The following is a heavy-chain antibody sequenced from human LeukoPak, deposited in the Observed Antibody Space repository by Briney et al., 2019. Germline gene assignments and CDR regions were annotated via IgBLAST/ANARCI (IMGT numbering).Heavy chain of an antibody. CDR3: ARVKDYSDYAWFDP. Sequence: PSQTLSLTCTVSGASISSGEDYWGWIRQAPGTGLEWIGYIYYTGTKYYNPSLESRLMMSADTSKNQFSLRLTSVSAADTAVYYCARVKDYSDYAWFDPWGQGTLVTVS. D-gene: IGHD4-11*01. V-gene: IGHV4-30-4*01. J-gene: IGHJ5*02. CDR1: GASISSGEDY. CDR2: IYYTGTK.